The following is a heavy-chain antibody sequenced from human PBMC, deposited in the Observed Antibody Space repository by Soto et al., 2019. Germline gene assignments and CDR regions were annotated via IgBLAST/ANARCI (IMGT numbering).Heavy chain of an antibody. J-gene: IGHJ5*02. CDR2: FIPILGIS. CDR3: ARDVLSVAGPWGWFDP. V-gene: IGHV1-69*08. Sequence: QVQLVQSGAEVKKTGSSVKLSCKASGDTFSTDTISWVLQAPGQGLEWMGRFIPILGISNYAQKFQGRVTITSDKSTRTAYMELTSLRSEDTAVYYCARDVLSVAGPWGWFDPWGQGTLVTVSS. CDR1: GDTFSTDT. D-gene: IGHD6-19*01.